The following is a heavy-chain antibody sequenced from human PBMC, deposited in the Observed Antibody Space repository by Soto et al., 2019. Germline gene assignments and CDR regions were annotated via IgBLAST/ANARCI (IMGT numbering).Heavy chain of an antibody. D-gene: IGHD3-22*01. CDR1: GFSLSNARMG. J-gene: IGHJ4*02. CDR2: IFSNDEK. CDR3: AHTKSYYDSSGVFDY. V-gene: IGHV2-26*01. Sequence: SGPTLVNPTETLTLTCTVSGFSLSNARMGVSWIRQPPGKALEWLAHIFSNDEKSYSPSLKSRLTITKDTSKNQVVLTMTTMDPVDTATYYCAHTKSYYDSSGVFDYWGQGTLVTVSS.